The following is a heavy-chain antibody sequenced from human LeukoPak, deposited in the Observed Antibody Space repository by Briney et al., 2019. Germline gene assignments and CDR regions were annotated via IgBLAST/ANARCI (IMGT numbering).Heavy chain of an antibody. D-gene: IGHD2-21*01. CDR2: INQDGGEG. V-gene: IGHV3-7*01. J-gene: IGHJ4*02. Sequence: GESLTLSCAASGFPFSIDWMSWVRQAPGKGLEWGASINQDGGEGYYVDSMKGGFSISKDNARNSLYLHMHSLRAEDTAVYYCAREYYSSFDYWGQGALVTVSS. CDR1: GFPFSIDW. CDR3: AREYYSSFDY.